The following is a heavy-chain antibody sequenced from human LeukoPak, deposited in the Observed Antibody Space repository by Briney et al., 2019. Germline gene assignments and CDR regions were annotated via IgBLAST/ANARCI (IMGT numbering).Heavy chain of an antibody. CDR2: ISGSGSST. J-gene: IGHJ4*02. CDR3: AKWDRSTNSRQYFFDY. Sequence: GGSLRLSCIASGFTFSSCGMTWVRQAPGKGLQWVSAISGSGSSTFYADSVKGRFTISRDNSKNTLYLQLNSLGAEDTAVYYCAKWDRSTNSRQYFFDYWGRGTLVTVSS. D-gene: IGHD2-2*01. CDR1: GFTFSSCG. V-gene: IGHV3-23*01.